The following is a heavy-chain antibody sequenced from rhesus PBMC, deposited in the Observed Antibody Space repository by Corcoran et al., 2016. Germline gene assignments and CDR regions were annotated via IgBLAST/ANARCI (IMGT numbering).Heavy chain of an antibody. CDR2: ISGRSGST. CDR3: ARDPMRWDAFDF. D-gene: IGHD2-39*02. V-gene: IGHV4-65*01. Sequence: QLQLQESGPGLVKPSETLSLTCAVSGGSISSSNWWSWIRQPPGKGLEWIGYISGRSGSTYYNPSLKSRVTISTDTSKNQFSLKLSSVTAADTAVYYCARDPMRWDAFDFWGQGLRVTVSS. CDR1: GGSISSSNW. J-gene: IGHJ3*01.